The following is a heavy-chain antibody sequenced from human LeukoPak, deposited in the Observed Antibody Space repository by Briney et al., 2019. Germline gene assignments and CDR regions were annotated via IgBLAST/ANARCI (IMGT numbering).Heavy chain of an antibody. CDR2: ISGHSVRI. D-gene: IGHD6-13*01. V-gene: IGHV3-23*01. Sequence: GGSLRLSCVGSGFTFRSHAMSWVRQAPGKGLEWVSGISGHSVRINYADSVKGRFTISRDNSKNTLYLQINNLRVGDTATYYCARAAGAAADNWFDFWGQGTLVTVSS. CDR1: GFTFRSHA. J-gene: IGHJ5*01. CDR3: ARAAGAAADNWFDF.